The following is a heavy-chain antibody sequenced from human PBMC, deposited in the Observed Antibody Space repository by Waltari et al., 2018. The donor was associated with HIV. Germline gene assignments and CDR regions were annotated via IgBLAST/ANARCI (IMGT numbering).Heavy chain of an antibody. V-gene: IGHV1-18*01. CDR2: VSAYNGNT. D-gene: IGHD7-27*01. CDR1: GYTFTSYG. Sequence: QVQLVQSGAEVKKPGASVKVSCKASGYTFTSYGISWVRQAPGQGLEWMGWVSAYNGNTNHAQKLQGRVNMTTDTSQSTAYMELRSLRSDDTAVYYCARRGHGLGRYHGRDVWGQGTTVTVSS. J-gene: IGHJ6*02. CDR3: ARRGHGLGRYHGRDV.